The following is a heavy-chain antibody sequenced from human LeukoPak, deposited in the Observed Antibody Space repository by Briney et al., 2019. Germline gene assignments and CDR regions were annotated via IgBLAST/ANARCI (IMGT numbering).Heavy chain of an antibody. D-gene: IGHD3-10*01. CDR3: AKGVRITMVRGAFDI. V-gene: IGHV3-21*05. J-gene: IGHJ3*02. Sequence: GGSLRLSCVASGFTFSRFEMNWVRQAPGKGLEWISHISTGTYIAYTDSVKGRFTISRDNAKNSLFLQMNSLRAEDTALYYCAKGVRITMVRGAFDIWGQGTMVTVSS. CDR2: ISTGTYI. CDR1: GFTFSRFE.